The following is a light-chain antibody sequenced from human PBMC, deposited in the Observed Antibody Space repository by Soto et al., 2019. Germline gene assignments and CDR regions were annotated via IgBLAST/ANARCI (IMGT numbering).Light chain of an antibody. V-gene: IGKV3-11*01. CDR2: DAS. CDR1: QSVSSH. CDR3: QQRSNWPPALT. Sequence: EIVVTQSPATLSLAPVEIATLSCRASQSVSSHLAWYQQKPGQAPRLLIDDASKRATGIPARFSGSGSGTDFTLTISSLEPEDFAVYYCQQRSNWPPALTFGGGTKVDIK. J-gene: IGKJ4*01.